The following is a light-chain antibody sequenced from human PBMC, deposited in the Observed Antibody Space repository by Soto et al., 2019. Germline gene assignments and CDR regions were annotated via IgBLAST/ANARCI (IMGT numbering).Light chain of an antibody. CDR3: NSYTNSGYV. CDR2: EVS. CDR1: SSDVGGYNF. Sequence: QSVLTQPASVSGSPGQSITVSCTGTSSDVGGYNFVSWYQQHPGKAPKLMIYEVSNRPSGVSNRFSGSKSGNTASLTISGLQPEDEADYYCNSYTNSGYVFGAGTKLTVL. V-gene: IGLV2-14*01. J-gene: IGLJ1*01.